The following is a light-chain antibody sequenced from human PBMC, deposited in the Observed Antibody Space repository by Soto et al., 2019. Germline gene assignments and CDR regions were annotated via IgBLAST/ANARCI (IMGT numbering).Light chain of an antibody. J-gene: IGKJ1*01. CDR3: QQCGSSPWT. V-gene: IGKV3-20*01. CDR1: QTVSSRY. CDR2: GAS. Sequence: DIVLTQSPDNLSLSPGESATLSCRASQTVSSRYLVWYQQKPGQVPRLLMYGASSRATGTPDRFTGSGSGTDFTLTINSLEPEDFAVYYCQQCGSSPWTFGQGTKVDIK.